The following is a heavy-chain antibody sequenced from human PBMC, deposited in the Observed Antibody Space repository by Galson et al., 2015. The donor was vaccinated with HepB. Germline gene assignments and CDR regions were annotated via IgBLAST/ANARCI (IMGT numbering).Heavy chain of an antibody. V-gene: IGHV4-4*02. CDR1: GGSISSSNW. CDR3: ARDTDDSNSQRGFDY. J-gene: IGHJ4*02. CDR2: IYHSGST. Sequence: LSLTCAVSGGSISSSNWWSWVRQPPGKGLEWIGEIYHSGSTNYNPSLKSRVTISVDKSKNQFSLKLSSVTAADTAVYYCARDTDDSNSQRGFDYWGQGTLVTVSS. D-gene: IGHD4-11*01.